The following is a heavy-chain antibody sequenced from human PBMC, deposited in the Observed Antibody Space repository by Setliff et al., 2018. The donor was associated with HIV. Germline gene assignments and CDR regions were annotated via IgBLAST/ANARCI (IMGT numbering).Heavy chain of an antibody. CDR3: ARAYYDFWSGKKRDDYYYYYMDV. CDR2: IHTSGNT. D-gene: IGHD3-3*01. CDR1: GGSISSGDYY. Sequence: PSETLSLTCTVSGGSISSGDYYWTWIRQPAGKGLQWIGRIHTSGNTNYNPSLKSRVTISVDTSKSQFSLKLSSVTAADTAVYYCARAYYDFWSGKKRDDYYYYYMDVWGKGTTVTVSS. J-gene: IGHJ6*03. V-gene: IGHV4-61*02.